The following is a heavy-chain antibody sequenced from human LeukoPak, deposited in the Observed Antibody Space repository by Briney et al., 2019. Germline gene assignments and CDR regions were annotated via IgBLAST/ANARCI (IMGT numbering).Heavy chain of an antibody. Sequence: PGGSLRLSCAASGFTFSSYAMSWVRQAPGKGLEWVSAISGSGGSTYYADSVKGRFTISRDNSKNTLYLQMNSLRAEDAAVYYCAKDPRYSSSWPQGTNYYMDVWGKGTTVTVSS. CDR3: AKDPRYSSSWPQGTNYYMDV. CDR2: ISGSGGST. D-gene: IGHD6-13*01. J-gene: IGHJ6*03. V-gene: IGHV3-23*01. CDR1: GFTFSSYA.